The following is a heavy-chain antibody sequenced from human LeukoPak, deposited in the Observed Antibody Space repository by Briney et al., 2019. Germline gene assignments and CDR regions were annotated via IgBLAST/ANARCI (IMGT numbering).Heavy chain of an antibody. CDR1: GGSISSGSYY. D-gene: IGHD3-22*01. V-gene: IGHV4-61*02. Sequence: PSETLSLTCTVPGGSISSGSYYWNWIRQPAGKGLEWIGRIYASGITNYHPPLKSRVAISVDTSKNQFSLRLSSVTAADTAVYYCAGGADSSNYFLFYWGQGILVTVSS. CDR3: AGGADSSNYFLFY. J-gene: IGHJ4*02. CDR2: IYASGIT.